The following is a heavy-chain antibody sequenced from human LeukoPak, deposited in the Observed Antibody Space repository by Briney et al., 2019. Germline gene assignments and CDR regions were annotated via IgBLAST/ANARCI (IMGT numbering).Heavy chain of an antibody. Sequence: SQTLSLTCTVSGGSISSDSYYWSWIRQPPGKGLEWIGYIYYSGSTYYNPSLKSRVTISVDTSKNQFSLKLTSVTAADTAVYYCARDSSGSITKGYLNYYMDVWGKGTTVTVSS. V-gene: IGHV4-30-4*08. CDR3: ARDSSGSITKGYLNYYMDV. D-gene: IGHD3-22*01. CDR1: GGSISSDSYY. CDR2: IYYSGST. J-gene: IGHJ6*03.